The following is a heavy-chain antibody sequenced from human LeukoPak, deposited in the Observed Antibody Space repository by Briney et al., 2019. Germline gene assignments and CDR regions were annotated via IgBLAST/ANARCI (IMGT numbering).Heavy chain of an antibody. J-gene: IGHJ6*03. CDR2: IYYSGST. V-gene: IGHV4-59*01. CDR1: GGSISSYY. CDR3: ARAGSSYYYYYMDV. D-gene: IGHD6-6*01. Sequence: SSETLSLTCTVSGGSISSYYWSWIRQPPGKGLEWIGYIYYSGSTNYNPSLKSRVNISVDTSKNQFSLKLSSVTAADTAVYYCARAGSSYYYYYMDVWGKGTTVTVSS.